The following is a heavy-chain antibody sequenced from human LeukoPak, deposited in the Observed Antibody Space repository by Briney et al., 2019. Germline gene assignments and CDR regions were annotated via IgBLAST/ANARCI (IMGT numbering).Heavy chain of an antibody. Sequence: GGSLRLSCAASGFSFSAYAMNWVRQAPGKGLEWVSSITSSSGYMSYAGSVKGRFTISRDNAKNSLYLHMSSLRADDTAIYYCATETEYSNYDAFDIWGQGTMVTVSS. CDR1: GFSFSAYA. V-gene: IGHV3-21*01. D-gene: IGHD4-11*01. CDR3: ATETEYSNYDAFDI. CDR2: ITSSSGYM. J-gene: IGHJ3*02.